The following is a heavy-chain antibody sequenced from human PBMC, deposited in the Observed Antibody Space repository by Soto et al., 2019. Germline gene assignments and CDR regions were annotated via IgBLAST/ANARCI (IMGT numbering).Heavy chain of an antibody. CDR1: GDSINTYY. Sequence: PSETLSLTCTVSGDSINTYYWNWIRQPPGKGLEWIGYIFYSGTTYYSPALKSRVTISVDTSKNQFSLNLRSVTAADTAVYYCARVWGGAFDFWGQGTMVTVSS. CDR3: ARVWGGAFDF. CDR2: IFYSGTT. J-gene: IGHJ3*01. D-gene: IGHD3-10*01. V-gene: IGHV4-59*01.